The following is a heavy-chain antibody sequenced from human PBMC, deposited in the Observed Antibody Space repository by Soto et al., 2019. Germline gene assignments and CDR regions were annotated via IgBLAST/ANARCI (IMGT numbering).Heavy chain of an antibody. CDR3: ARGTPKYSSGWYGSIWFDP. CDR2: INHSGST. Sequence: SETLSLTCAVYGGSFSGYYWSWIRQPPGKGLEWIGEINHSGSTNYNPSLKSRVTISVDTSKNQFSLKLSSVTAADMAVYYCARGTPKYSSGWYGSIWFDPWGQGTLVTVSS. D-gene: IGHD6-19*01. V-gene: IGHV4-34*01. J-gene: IGHJ5*02. CDR1: GGSFSGYY.